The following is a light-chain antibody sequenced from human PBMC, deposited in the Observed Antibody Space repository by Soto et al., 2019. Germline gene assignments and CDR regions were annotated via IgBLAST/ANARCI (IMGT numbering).Light chain of an antibody. V-gene: IGKV1-9*01. CDR2: EES. Sequence: LKKSPSAVSASVGDRVRMTCRASQAITNNLAWYQQKPGNPPRLLIYEESTLHSGVPSRFSGRKVGTQFILTIDSLQPEDFATYYCQQVKSYPRTFGGGT. CDR3: QQVKSYPRT. J-gene: IGKJ4*01. CDR1: QAITNN.